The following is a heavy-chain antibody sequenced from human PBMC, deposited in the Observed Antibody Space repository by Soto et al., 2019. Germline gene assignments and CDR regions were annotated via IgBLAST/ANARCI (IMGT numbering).Heavy chain of an antibody. CDR2: IIPISDTT. Sequence: QVQLVQSGAEVKKPGSSVKVSCKASGGTFSSYAISWVRQAPGQGLEWMGGIIPISDTTNYAQKFQGRVTITADESTSTAYMELSSRRSEDTAVYDCARSEGSSTSLEIYYYYAYGMDVWGQGTTVNVSS. CDR3: ARSEGSSTSLEIYYYYAYGMDV. CDR1: GGTFSSYA. D-gene: IGHD2-2*01. V-gene: IGHV1-69*01. J-gene: IGHJ6*02.